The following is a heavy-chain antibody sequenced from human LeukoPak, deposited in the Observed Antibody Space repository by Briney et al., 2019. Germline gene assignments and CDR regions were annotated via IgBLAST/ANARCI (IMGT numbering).Heavy chain of an antibody. CDR3: ARSFCGGDCYHLYYFDY. CDR2: IYYSGST. CDR1: GGSISSCY. V-gene: IGHV4-59*01. J-gene: IGHJ4*02. D-gene: IGHD2-21*02. Sequence: SETLSLTCTVSGGSISSCYWSWIRQPPGKGLEWIGYIYYSGSTNYNPSLKSRVTISVDTSKNQFSLKLSSVTAADTAVYYCARSFCGGDCYHLYYFDYWGQGTLVTVSS.